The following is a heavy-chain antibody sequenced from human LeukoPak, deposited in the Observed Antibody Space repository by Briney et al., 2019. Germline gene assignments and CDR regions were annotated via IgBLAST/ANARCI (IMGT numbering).Heavy chain of an antibody. CDR3: AKDTSSSGWLYAFDI. J-gene: IGHJ3*02. V-gene: IGHV3-21*01. CDR1: GFTFRSFG. CDR2: ISSSGNDK. Sequence: GGSLRLSCAASGFTFRSFGMNWVRQAPGKGLEWVSSISSSGNDKYYADSVKGRFTISRDNAKNSLSLQMNSLRAEDTAVYFCAKDTSSSGWLYAFDIWGQGTMVTVSS. D-gene: IGHD6-19*01.